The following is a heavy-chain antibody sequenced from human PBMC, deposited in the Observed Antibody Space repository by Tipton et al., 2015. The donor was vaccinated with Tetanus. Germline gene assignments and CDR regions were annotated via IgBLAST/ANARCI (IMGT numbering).Heavy chain of an antibody. CDR1: GFIFTDYW. Sequence: QLVQSGAEVKKPGESLKISCKGSGFIFTDYWIGWVRQMPGEGLEWMGIISPADSNIHYSSSLEGLVTISAEKSISTVYLQWTSLKASDAAMYYCAKRRFHALSTPGWCDPWGQGTLVTVSA. CDR2: ISPADSNI. J-gene: IGHJ5*02. CDR3: AKRRFHALSTPGWCDP. D-gene: IGHD2-2*01. V-gene: IGHV5-51*01.